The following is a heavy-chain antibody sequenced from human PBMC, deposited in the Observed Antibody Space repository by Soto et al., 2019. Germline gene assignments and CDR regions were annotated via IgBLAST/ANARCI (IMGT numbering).Heavy chain of an antibody. CDR1: GFTFSSYW. V-gene: IGHV3-74*01. Sequence: GGSLRLSCAAPGFTFSSYWMHWVRQAPGKGLVWVSRINSDGSSTSYADSVKGRFTISRDNAKNTLYLQMNSLRAEDTAVYYCARGAVAGWDYYGMDVWGQGTTVTVSS. CDR3: ARGAVAGWDYYGMDV. J-gene: IGHJ6*02. CDR2: INSDGSST. D-gene: IGHD6-19*01.